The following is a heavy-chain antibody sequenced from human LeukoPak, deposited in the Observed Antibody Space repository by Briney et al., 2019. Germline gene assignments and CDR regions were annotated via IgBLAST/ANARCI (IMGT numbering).Heavy chain of an antibody. J-gene: IGHJ4*02. D-gene: IGHD6-19*01. V-gene: IGHV4-39*02. Sequence: SETLSLTCNVSGASVSSGSYYWSWIRQPPGKELEWIGSIYYSGSTYYNPSLKSRVTISVDTSKNHFSLKLSSVTAADTAVYYCARSDSSGWPNYYFDYWGQGTLVTVSS. CDR3: ARSDSSGWPNYYFDY. CDR1: GASVSSGSYY. CDR2: IYYSGST.